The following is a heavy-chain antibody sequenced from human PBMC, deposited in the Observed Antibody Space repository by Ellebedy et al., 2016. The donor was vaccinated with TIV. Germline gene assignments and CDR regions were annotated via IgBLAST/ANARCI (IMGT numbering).Heavy chain of an antibody. J-gene: IGHJ4*02. CDR1: GFTFNRYA. CDR2: ISGSASHS. D-gene: IGHD3-10*01. V-gene: IGHV3-23*01. Sequence: GESLKISCAASGFTFNRYAMNWVRQAPGKGLEWVPVISGSASHSYYADSVKGRFTISRDNSKNTVYLQMSSLTAEDTAVYYCAKKGSEGIGSGSFYYVDHWGQGTLVTVSS. CDR3: AKKGSEGIGSGSFYYVDH.